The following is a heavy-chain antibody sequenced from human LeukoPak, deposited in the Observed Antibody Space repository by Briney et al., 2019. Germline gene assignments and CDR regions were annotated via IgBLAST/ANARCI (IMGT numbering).Heavy chain of an antibody. Sequence: PSETLSLTCAVSGGSISSGGYSWSWIRQPPGKGLEWIGYIYHSGSTYYNPSLKSRVTISVDRSKNQFSLKLRSVTAADTAVYYCARDRGRYYDSSGPDQYYYYYYGMDVWGQGTTVTVSS. CDR1: GGSISSGGYS. D-gene: IGHD3-22*01. V-gene: IGHV4-30-2*01. CDR2: IYHSGST. CDR3: ARDRGRYYDSSGPDQYYYYYYGMDV. J-gene: IGHJ6*02.